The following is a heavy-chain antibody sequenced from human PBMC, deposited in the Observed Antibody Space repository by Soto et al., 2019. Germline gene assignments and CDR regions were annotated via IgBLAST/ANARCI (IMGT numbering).Heavy chain of an antibody. D-gene: IGHD3-22*01. CDR1: GFSLGSSW. V-gene: IGHV3-7*03. Sequence: GGSLRLSCTASGFSLGSSWMSWVRHAPGKGLEWLATIKTDASEKRYVDSVKGRFTISRDNSKNTLYLQMNSLRAEDTAVYYCAKAHITMIVVPDYWGQGTLVTVSS. CDR3: AKAHITMIVVPDY. J-gene: IGHJ4*02. CDR2: IKTDASEK.